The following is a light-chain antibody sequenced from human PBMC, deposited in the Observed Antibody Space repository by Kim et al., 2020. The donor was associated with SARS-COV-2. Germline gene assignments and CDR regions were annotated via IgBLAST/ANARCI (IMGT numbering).Light chain of an antibody. Sequence: SPGERATLSCRASQSVSTNLAWYQHKPGQPPRLLIYGASTRAAGVPFRFAGSGSGTDFTLTINSLQSEDFAVYYCQQYNRWPPWTFGQGTKVDIK. CDR1: QSVSTN. J-gene: IGKJ1*01. CDR3: QQYNRWPPWT. CDR2: GAS. V-gene: IGKV3-15*01.